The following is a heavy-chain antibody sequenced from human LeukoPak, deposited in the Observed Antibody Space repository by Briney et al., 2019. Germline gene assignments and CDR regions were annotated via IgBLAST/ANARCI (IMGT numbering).Heavy chain of an antibody. V-gene: IGHV3-23*01. Sequence: GGSLRLSCAASGFTFSSYAMSWVRQAPGKGLEWVSAISGSGGSTYYADSVKGRFTISRDNSKNTLYLQMNSLRAEDTAVYYCAKDLVPAALRAEYFQHWGQGTLVTVSS. CDR3: AKDLVPAALRAEYFQH. J-gene: IGHJ1*01. CDR2: ISGSGGST. D-gene: IGHD2-2*01. CDR1: GFTFSSYA.